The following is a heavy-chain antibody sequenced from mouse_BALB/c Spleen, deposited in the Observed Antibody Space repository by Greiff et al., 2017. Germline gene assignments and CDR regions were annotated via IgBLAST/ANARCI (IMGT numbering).Heavy chain of an antibody. D-gene: IGHD1-2*01. Sequence: EVQLMESGGGLVQPGGSLRLSCATSGFTFTDYYMSWVRQPPGKALEWLGFIRNKANGYTTEYSASVKGRFTISRDNSQSILYLQMNTLRAEDSATYYCARDTATSWFAYWGQGTLVTVSA. CDR2: IRNKANGYTT. J-gene: IGHJ3*01. CDR3: ARDTATSWFAY. CDR1: GFTFTDYY. V-gene: IGHV7-3*02.